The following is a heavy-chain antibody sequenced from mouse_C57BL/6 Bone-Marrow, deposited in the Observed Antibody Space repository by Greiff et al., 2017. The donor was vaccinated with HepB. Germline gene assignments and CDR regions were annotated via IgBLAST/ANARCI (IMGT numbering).Heavy chain of an antibody. CDR3: VRDPYYDGYSAWFAY. CDR2: IRSKSSNYAT. J-gene: IGHJ3*01. CDR1: GFTFNTYA. D-gene: IGHD2-3*01. Sequence: VQLKQSGGGLVQPKGSLKLSCAASGFTFNTYAMHWVRQAPGKGLEWVARIRSKSSNYATYYADSVKDRFTISRDDSQSMLYLQMNNLKTEDTAMYYCVRDPYYDGYSAWFAYWGQGTLVTVSA. V-gene: IGHV10-3*01.